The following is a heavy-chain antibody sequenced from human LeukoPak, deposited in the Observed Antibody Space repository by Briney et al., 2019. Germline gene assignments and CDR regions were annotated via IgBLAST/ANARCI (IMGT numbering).Heavy chain of an antibody. V-gene: IGHV4-4*07. CDR3: ASTPPYYYYGMDV. Sequence: PSETLSLTCTVSGGSISSYYWSWIRQPAGKGLEWIGRIYTSGSTNYNPSLKSRATMSVDTSKNQFSLKLSSVTAADTAVYYCASTPPYYYYGMDVWGQGTTVTVSS. CDR1: GGSISSYY. CDR2: IYTSGST. J-gene: IGHJ6*02.